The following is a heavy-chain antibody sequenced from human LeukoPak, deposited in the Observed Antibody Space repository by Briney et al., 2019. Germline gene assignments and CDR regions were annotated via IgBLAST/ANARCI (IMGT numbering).Heavy chain of an antibody. CDR3: ARATIVVVIPDY. CDR2: ISSSSSYI. CDR1: GFTFSSYS. D-gene: IGHD3-22*01. Sequence: GGSLRLSCAASGFTFSSYSMNWVRQAPGEGLEWVSSISSSSSYIYYADSVKGRFTISRDNAKNSLYLQMNSLRAEDTAVYYCARATIVVVIPDYWGQATLVTVSS. J-gene: IGHJ4*02. V-gene: IGHV3-21*01.